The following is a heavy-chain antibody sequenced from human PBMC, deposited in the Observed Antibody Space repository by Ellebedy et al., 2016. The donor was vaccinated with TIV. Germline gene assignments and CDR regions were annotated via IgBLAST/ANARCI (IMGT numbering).Heavy chain of an antibody. V-gene: IGHV3-53*01. CDR2: IYSDGNT. J-gene: IGHJ4*02. CDR3: ATDEGIY. D-gene: IGHD3-10*01. Sequence: PGGSLRLSCAASGFAVSSNYMTWVRQAPGRGLEWVSLIYSDGNTNYADSVRGRFTISRDSSKNTLDLQMNSLRAEDTAVYYCATDEGIYWGQGTLVTVSS. CDR1: GFAVSSNY.